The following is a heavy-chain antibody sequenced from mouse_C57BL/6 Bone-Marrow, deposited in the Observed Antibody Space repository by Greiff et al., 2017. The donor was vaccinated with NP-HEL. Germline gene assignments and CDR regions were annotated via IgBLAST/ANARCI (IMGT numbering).Heavy chain of an antibody. CDR2: IDPSDSET. D-gene: IGHD1-1*01. CDR1: GYTFTSYW. Sequence: QVQLQQSGAELVRPGSSVKLSCKASGYTFTSYWMHWVKQRPIQGLEWIGNIDPSDSETHYNQKFKDKATLTADKSSSTAYMQLSSLTSSDSAVYYCARRSFTPVDYFDYWGQGTTLTVSS. J-gene: IGHJ2*01. V-gene: IGHV1-52*01. CDR3: ARRSFTPVDYFDY.